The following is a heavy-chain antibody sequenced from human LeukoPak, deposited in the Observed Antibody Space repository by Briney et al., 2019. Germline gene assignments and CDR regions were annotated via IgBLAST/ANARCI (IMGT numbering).Heavy chain of an antibody. CDR2: ISGSGGST. D-gene: IGHD6-19*01. CDR3: ARDAIQWLVRHYFDY. V-gene: IGHV3-23*01. Sequence: PGGSLRLSCAASGFTFSSYAMSWVRQAPGKGLEWVSAISGSGGSTYYADSVKGRFTISRDNSKNTLYLQMNSLRAEDTAVYYCARDAIQWLVRHYFDYWGQGTLVTVSS. J-gene: IGHJ4*02. CDR1: GFTFSSYA.